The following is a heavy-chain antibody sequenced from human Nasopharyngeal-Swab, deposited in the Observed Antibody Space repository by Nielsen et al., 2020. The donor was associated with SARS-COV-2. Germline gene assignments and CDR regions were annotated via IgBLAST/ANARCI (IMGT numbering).Heavy chain of an antibody. CDR3: ARGILRSNWFDP. D-gene: IGHD2/OR15-2a*01. J-gene: IGHJ5*02. Sequence: GSLRLSCTVSGGSISSSSYYWGWIRQPPGKGLEWIGSIYYSGSTYYNPSLKSRVTISVDTSKNQFALKLSYVTAADTAVYYCARGILRSNWFDPWGQGTLVTVSS. CDR2: IYYSGST. CDR1: GGSISSSSYY. V-gene: IGHV4-39*06.